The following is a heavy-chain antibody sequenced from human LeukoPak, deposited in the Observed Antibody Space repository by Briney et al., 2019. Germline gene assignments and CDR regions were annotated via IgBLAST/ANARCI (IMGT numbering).Heavy chain of an antibody. CDR3: ARDSRTGTIGY. V-gene: IGHV1-46*01. J-gene: IGHJ4*02. CDR1: GYTFTSYY. Sequence: GASVKVSCKASGYTFTSYYMHWVRQAPGQGLEWMGIINPSGGSTSYAQKFQGRVTVTRDTSTSTVYMELSSLRSEDTAAYYCARDSRTGTIGYWGQGTLVTVSS. CDR2: INPSGGST. D-gene: IGHD1-7*01.